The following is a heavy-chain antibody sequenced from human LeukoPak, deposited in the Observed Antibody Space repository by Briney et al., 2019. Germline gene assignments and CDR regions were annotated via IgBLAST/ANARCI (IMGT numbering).Heavy chain of an antibody. CDR1: GYTFTSYG. D-gene: IGHD2-2*01. V-gene: IGHV1-18*01. Sequence: ASVKVSCKASGYTFTSYGISWVRQAPGQGLEWMGWISAYNGNTNYAQKLQGRVTMTTDTSPSPAYMELRSLRSDDTAVYYCARGPIIDIVIIPAADDYYYMDVWGKGTTVTVSS. J-gene: IGHJ6*03. CDR2: ISAYNGNT. CDR3: ARGPIIDIVIIPAADDYYYMDV.